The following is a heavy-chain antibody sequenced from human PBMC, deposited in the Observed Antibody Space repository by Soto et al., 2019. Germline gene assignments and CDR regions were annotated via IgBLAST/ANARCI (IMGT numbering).Heavy chain of an antibody. Sequence: SATLYLGCGVCGGGFGGYYWSWIRQQQRKGLEWIGEINHSGSTNYNPSLKSRVTISVDTSKNQFSLKLTSVTAADTAVYYCARVGYSSSWYRRGAFDTWGQGTMVTVSS. V-gene: IGHV4-34*01. CDR1: GGGFGGYY. J-gene: IGHJ3*02. D-gene: IGHD6-13*01. CDR3: ARVGYSSSWYRRGAFDT. CDR2: INHSGST.